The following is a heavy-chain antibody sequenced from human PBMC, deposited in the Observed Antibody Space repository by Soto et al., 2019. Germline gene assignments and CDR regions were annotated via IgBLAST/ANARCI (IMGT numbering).Heavy chain of an antibody. D-gene: IGHD2-8*01. CDR2: INPKSGGT. CDR1: GYSFTDYH. J-gene: IGHJ6*02. V-gene: IGHV1-2*04. Sequence: ASVKVSCKASGYSFTDYHIHWVRQAPGQGLEWLGRINPKSGGTSTAQKFQGWVTMTTDTSISTASMELTRLTSDDPAIYYCARGDSTDCSNGVCSFFYNHDMDVWGQGTTVTVSS. CDR3: ARGDSTDCSNGVCSFFYNHDMDV.